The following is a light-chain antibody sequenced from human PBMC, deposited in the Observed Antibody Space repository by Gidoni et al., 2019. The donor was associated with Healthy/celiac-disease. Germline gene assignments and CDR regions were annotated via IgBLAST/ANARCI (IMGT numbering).Light chain of an antibody. V-gene: IGKV3-15*01. CDR1: QSVSSN. CDR2: GAS. J-gene: IGKJ2*01. CDR3: QQYNKWPRT. Sequence: EIVMTQSPSTLSVSPGARATLSCRASQSVSSNLDWYQQKPGQAPRRLIYGASTRATGIPARFSGSGSGTEFTLTISSLQSEDFAVYYCQQYNKWPRTVGQXTKLEIK.